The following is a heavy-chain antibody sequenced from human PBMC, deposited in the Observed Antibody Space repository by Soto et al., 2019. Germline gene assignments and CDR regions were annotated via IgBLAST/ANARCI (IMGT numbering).Heavy chain of an antibody. CDR1: GYTFTSYY. CDR2: LNLSGSGT. J-gene: IGHJ6*02. Sequence: EASVKVSCKESGYTFTSYYIHWVRQAPGQGLEWMGILNLSGSGTSYPQKFQGRVTMTRDTSTSTVYMELSSLRSEDAAIYYCARAPGASGLDVWGHGTTVTVSS. CDR3: ARAPGASGLDV. V-gene: IGHV1-46*01.